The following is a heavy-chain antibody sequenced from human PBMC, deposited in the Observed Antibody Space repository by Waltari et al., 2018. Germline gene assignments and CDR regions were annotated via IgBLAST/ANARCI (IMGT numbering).Heavy chain of an antibody. CDR3: ARAQERRDAFDF. J-gene: IGHJ3*01. Sequence: QVQLQESGPGLVKPSETLSLTCTVSGGSMSNNYWNWIRQPAGKGLEYIGRVFTSGRTKYNPSLNSRVTMAMDTSKGQFSLELTSVTAAGTAIYYCARAQERRDAFDFWGKGTMVTVSS. CDR2: VFTSGRT. CDR1: GGSMSNNY. D-gene: IGHD1-1*01. V-gene: IGHV4-4*07.